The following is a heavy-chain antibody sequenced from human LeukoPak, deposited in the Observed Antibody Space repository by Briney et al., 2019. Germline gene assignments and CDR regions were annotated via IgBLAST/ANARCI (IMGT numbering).Heavy chain of an antibody. CDR1: GFTFDDYA. V-gene: IGHV3-43*02. D-gene: IGHD2-2*01. Sequence: GGTLRLSCAASGFTFDDYAMHWVRQTPAKGLEWVSLISGDGGSTYYADSVKGRFTISRDNSKNSLYLQMNSLRTEDTALYYCASSSDLWGQGTLVTVSS. CDR2: ISGDGGST. CDR3: ASSSDL. J-gene: IGHJ5*02.